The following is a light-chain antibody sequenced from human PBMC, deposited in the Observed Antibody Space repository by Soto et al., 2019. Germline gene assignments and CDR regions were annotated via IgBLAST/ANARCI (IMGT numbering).Light chain of an antibody. CDR3: QQYNNWPPLT. CDR2: DAS. Sequence: EIVMTQSPATLSVSPGERATLSCRASQSVSSNLAWYQHKPGQAPRLLIYDASTRATGIPARFSGSGSGTEFTLTISSLQSEDFAVYYCQQYNNWPPLTFGGGTKVEIK. J-gene: IGKJ4*02. CDR1: QSVSSN. V-gene: IGKV3-15*01.